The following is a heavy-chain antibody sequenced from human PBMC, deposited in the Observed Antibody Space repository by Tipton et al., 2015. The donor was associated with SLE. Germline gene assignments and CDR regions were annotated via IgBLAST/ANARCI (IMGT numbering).Heavy chain of an antibody. Sequence: TLSLTCAVSGYSISSGYYWGWIRQPPGKGLEWIGSIYYSGSTNYNPSLKSRVTISVDTSKNQFSLKLSSVTAADTAVYYCARRWYSSSWYDYWGQGTLVTVSS. V-gene: IGHV4-38-2*01. D-gene: IGHD6-13*01. J-gene: IGHJ4*02. CDR3: ARRWYSSSWYDY. CDR2: IYYSGST. CDR1: GYSISSGYY.